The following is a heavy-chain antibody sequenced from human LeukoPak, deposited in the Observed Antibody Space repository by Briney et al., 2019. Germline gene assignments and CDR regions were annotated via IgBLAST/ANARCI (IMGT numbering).Heavy chain of an antibody. CDR2: ISASGGSR. Sequence: PGGSLRLSCAASGFTFNNYAMNWVRQAPGKGLEWVSGISASGGSRYYADSVKGRFTISRDNSKNTLYLQMNSLRAEDTAVYYCARDSSGSDAFDIWGQGTMVTVSS. V-gene: IGHV3-23*01. D-gene: IGHD6-19*01. J-gene: IGHJ3*02. CDR1: GFTFNNYA. CDR3: ARDSSGSDAFDI.